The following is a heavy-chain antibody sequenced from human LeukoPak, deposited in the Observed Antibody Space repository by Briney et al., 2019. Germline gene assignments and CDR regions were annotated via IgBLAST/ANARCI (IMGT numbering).Heavy chain of an antibody. J-gene: IGHJ4*02. CDR2: INHSGST. Sequence: SETLSLTCAVYGGSFSGYYWSWIRQPPGKGLEWIGEINHSGSTNYNPSLKSRVTISVDTSKNQFSLKLSSVTAADTAVYYCASHIAAAAQPFDYWGQGTLVTVSS. V-gene: IGHV4-34*01. CDR3: ASHIAAAAQPFDY. D-gene: IGHD6-13*01. CDR1: GGSFSGYY.